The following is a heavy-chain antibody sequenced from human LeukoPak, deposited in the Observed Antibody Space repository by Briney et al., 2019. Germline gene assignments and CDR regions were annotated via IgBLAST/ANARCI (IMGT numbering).Heavy chain of an antibody. V-gene: IGHV4-39*07. CDR3: ARVSILGSPYYYDSSGYYYLDY. J-gene: IGHJ4*02. Sequence: ESSETLSLTCTVSGGTIRSSYYYWGWIRQPPGAGLEWIGSIYDSGSTYNNQSLKSRVTISVDTSKNQFSLKLSSVTAADTAVYYCARVSILGSPYYYDSSGYYYLDYWGQGTLVTVSS. D-gene: IGHD3-22*01. CDR1: GGTIRSSYYY. CDR2: IYDSGST.